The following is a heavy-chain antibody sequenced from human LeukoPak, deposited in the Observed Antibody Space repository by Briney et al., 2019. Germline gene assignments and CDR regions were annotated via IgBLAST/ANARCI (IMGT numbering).Heavy chain of an antibody. Sequence: SGPTLVNPTQTLTLTCTFSGFSLSTSGVGVGWIRQPPGKALEWLALIYWNDDKRYSPSLKSRLTITKDTSKNQVVLTMTNMDPVGTATYYCAHPRPDYDILTGYYHGDKGSVDYWGQGTLVTVSS. V-gene: IGHV2-5*01. CDR1: GFSLSTSGVG. CDR2: IYWNDDK. D-gene: IGHD3-9*01. J-gene: IGHJ4*02. CDR3: AHPRPDYDILTGYYHGDKGSVDY.